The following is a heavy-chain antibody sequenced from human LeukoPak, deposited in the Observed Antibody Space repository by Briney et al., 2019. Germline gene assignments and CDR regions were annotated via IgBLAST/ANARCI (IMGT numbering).Heavy chain of an antibody. CDR2: INGSGAST. D-gene: IGHD6-13*01. CDR1: GFTFSSYA. V-gene: IGHV3-23*01. CDR3: ARAYSSSWMGGDPLNY. Sequence: GGSLRLSCAASGFTFSSYAMSWVRQAPGKGLEWVSDINGSGASTYYADSVKGRFTISRDNSKNTLYLQMNSLRAEDTAVYYCARAYSSSWMGGDPLNYWGQGTLSPSPQ. J-gene: IGHJ4*02.